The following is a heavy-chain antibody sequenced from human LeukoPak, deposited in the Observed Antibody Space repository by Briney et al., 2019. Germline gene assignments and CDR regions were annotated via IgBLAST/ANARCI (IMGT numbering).Heavy chain of an antibody. J-gene: IGHJ4*02. CDR1: GFTFTNHA. Sequence: GGSLRLSCAASGFTFTNHAMSWVRQAPGKGLEWVSIISGSGGTTYYADSVKGRFTISRDNSKNTVYLQMNSLRAEDTALYYCAKDVGVTPWYFDCWGQGTLVTVSS. CDR3: AKDVGVTPWYFDC. D-gene: IGHD2-21*02. CDR2: ISGSGGTT. V-gene: IGHV3-23*01.